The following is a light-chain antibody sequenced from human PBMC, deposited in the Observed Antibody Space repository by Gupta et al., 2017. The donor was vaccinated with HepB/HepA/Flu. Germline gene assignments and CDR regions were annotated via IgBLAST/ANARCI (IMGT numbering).Light chain of an antibody. J-gene: IGKJ1*01. Sequence: DIVMTQSPLSLPVTPGEPASISCRSSQSLLHSNGYNYLDWYLQKPWQSPQLLIYLGSNQASGVPDRFSGSGSGTDFTLKITRVDAEDVGVYYCMQALQTPRTFGQGTKVEIK. CDR1: QSLLHSNGYNY. CDR3: MQALQTPRT. V-gene: IGKV2-28*01. CDR2: LGS.